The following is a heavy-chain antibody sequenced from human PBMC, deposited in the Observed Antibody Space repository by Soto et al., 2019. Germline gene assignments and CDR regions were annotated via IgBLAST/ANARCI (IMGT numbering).Heavy chain of an antibody. CDR3: ARDGGVYDYSPFDY. CDR1: GGTFSSYA. CDR2: IIPIFGTA. D-gene: IGHD4-4*01. J-gene: IGHJ4*02. Sequence: QVQLVQSGAEVKKPGSSVKVSCKASGGTFSSYAISWVRQAPGQGLEWMGGIIPIFGTANYAQKFQGRVTVTPAESTRTAYMELSSLRSEDTAVYYCARDGGVYDYSPFDYWGQGTLVTVSS. V-gene: IGHV1-69*05.